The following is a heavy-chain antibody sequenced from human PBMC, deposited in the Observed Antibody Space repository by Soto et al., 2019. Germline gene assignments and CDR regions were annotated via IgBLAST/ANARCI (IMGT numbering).Heavy chain of an antibody. CDR1: GYTFTSYG. CDR3: ARGDSGYAFSPFDY. CDR2: ISAYNGNT. V-gene: IGHV1-18*01. J-gene: IGHJ4*02. Sequence: ASVKVSCKASGYTFTSYGISWVRQAPGQGLEWMGWISAYNGNTNYAQKLQGRVTMTTDTSTSTAYMELRSLRSDDAAVYYCARGDSGYAFSPFDYWGQGILVTVSS. D-gene: IGHD5-12*01.